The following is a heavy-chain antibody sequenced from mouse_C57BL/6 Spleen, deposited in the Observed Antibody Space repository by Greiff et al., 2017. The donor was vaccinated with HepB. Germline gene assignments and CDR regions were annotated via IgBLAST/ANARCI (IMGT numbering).Heavy chain of an antibody. CDR1: GYTFTSYW. CDR2: IDPSDSET. J-gene: IGHJ4*01. D-gene: IGHD2-5*01. CDR3: ASYSNFYYAMDY. V-gene: IGHV1-52*01. Sequence: QVQLQQPGAELVRPGSSVKLSCKASGYTFTSYWMHWVKQRPIHGLEWIGNIDPSDSETHYNQKFKDKATLTVDKSSSTAYMQLSSLTSEDSAVYYCASYSNFYYAMDYWGQGTSVTVSS.